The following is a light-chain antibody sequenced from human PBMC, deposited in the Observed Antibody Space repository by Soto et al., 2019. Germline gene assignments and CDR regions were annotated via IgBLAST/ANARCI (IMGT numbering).Light chain of an antibody. Sequence: EIVLTQSPGTLSLSPGERATLSCRASQSVTNNYLDWFQQKPGQAPRLLIYDASIRADGIPDRFSGSGSETDFTLTISSLEPEDFAVYYCQQRSNWPFTFGQGTRLEIK. CDR2: DAS. J-gene: IGKJ5*01. CDR1: QSVTNNY. CDR3: QQRSNWPFT. V-gene: IGKV3D-20*02.